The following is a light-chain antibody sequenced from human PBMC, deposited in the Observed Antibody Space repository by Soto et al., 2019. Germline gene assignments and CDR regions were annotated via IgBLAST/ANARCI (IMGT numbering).Light chain of an antibody. CDR1: QSISGY. J-gene: IGKJ4*01. Sequence: DIQMTHSPSSLSASVGDRVTITCRASQSISGYLNWYQQKPGKAPKLLIYAASSLQSGVPSRFSGSGSGTDFTLTISSLQPEDVAAYYCQKYNSAPLTFGGGTKVDIK. V-gene: IGKV1-39*01. CDR3: QKYNSAPLT. CDR2: AAS.